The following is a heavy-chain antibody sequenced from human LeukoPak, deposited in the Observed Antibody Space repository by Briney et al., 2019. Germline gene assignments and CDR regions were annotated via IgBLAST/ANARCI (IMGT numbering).Heavy chain of an antibody. V-gene: IGHV3-23*01. D-gene: IGHD3-10*01. J-gene: IGHJ4*02. CDR1: GFTFSSYA. Sequence: GGSLRLSCAASGFTFSSYAMSWVRQAPGKGLEWVSAISGSGGSTYYADSVKGRFTISRDNSKNTLYLQMNSLRAEDTAVYYCAKSGVLLWFGWKTYYFDYWGQGTLVTVSS. CDR2: ISGSGGST. CDR3: AKSGVLLWFGWKTYYFDY.